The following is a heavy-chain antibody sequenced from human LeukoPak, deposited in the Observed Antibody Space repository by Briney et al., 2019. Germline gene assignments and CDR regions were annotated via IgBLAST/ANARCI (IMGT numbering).Heavy chain of an antibody. D-gene: IGHD4-17*01. V-gene: IGHV1-46*01. J-gene: IGHJ4*02. Sequence: ASVKVSCKASGYTFTSYYIHWVRQAPGQGLEWMGIINPSGGSTSYAQKFQGRVTMTRDTSTSTVYMELSSLRSEDTAVYYCAREMTTVTTLDYWGQGTLVTVSS. CDR3: AREMTTVTTLDY. CDR1: GYTFTSYY. CDR2: INPSGGST.